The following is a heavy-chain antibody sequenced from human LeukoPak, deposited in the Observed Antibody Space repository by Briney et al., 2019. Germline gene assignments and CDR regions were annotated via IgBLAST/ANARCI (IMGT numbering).Heavy chain of an antibody. Sequence: ASVKVSCKASGYTFTGYYMHWVRQAPGQGLEWMGWISPNSGGTNYAQKFQGRVTMTRDTSISTAYMELSRLRSDDTAVYYCARDRDYDFWSGSPFSKWFDPWGQGTPVTVSS. CDR2: ISPNSGGT. V-gene: IGHV1-2*02. CDR1: GYTFTGYY. CDR3: ARDRDYDFWSGSPFSKWFDP. J-gene: IGHJ5*02. D-gene: IGHD3-3*01.